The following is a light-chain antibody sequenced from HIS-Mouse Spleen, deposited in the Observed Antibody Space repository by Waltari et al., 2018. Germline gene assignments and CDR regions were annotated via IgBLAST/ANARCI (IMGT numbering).Light chain of an antibody. CDR1: KLGAKY. J-gene: IGLJ2*01. CDR2: QDS. CDR3: QAWDSSYSV. V-gene: IGLV3-1*01. Sequence: SYELTQPPSVSVSPGQTASITCSGEKLGAKYACWYQQKPGQSPVLVIDQDSKRPSGIPERFSGSNSGNTATLTISGTQAMDEADYYCQAWDSSYSVFGGGTKLTVL.